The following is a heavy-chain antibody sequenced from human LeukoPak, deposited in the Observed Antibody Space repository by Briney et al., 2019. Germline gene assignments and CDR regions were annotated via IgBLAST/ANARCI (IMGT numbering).Heavy chain of an antibody. J-gene: IGHJ6*03. V-gene: IGHV3-30*18. D-gene: IGHD3-3*01. CDR2: ISNDGSNK. CDR1: GITFSSYG. CDR3: AKAYTIFGVVIFQYHYMDV. Sequence: GGSLRLSCAASGITFSSYGMSWVRQAPGKGLEWVAVISNDGSNKYYADSVKGRFTISRDNSKNTLYLQMNSLRGEDTAVYYCAKAYTIFGVVIFQYHYMDVWGKGTTVTVSS.